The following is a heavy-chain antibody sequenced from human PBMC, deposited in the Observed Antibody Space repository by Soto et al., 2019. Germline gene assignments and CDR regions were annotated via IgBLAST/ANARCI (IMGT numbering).Heavy chain of an antibody. D-gene: IGHD4-4*01. V-gene: IGHV3-33*01. J-gene: IGHJ4*02. CDR2: IWYDGSNK. CDR3: ARVPHPHSNYGGFDY. CDR1: GFTFSSYG. Sequence: QVQLVESGGGVVQPGRSLRLSCAASGFTFSSYGMHWVRQAPGKGLEWVAVIWYDGSNKYYADSVKVRFTISRDNSKNTLYLQMNSLRAEDTAVYYCARVPHPHSNYGGFDYWGQGTLVTVSS.